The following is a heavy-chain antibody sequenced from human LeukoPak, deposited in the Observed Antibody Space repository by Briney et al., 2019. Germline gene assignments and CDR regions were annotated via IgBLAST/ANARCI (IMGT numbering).Heavy chain of an antibody. Sequence: QTSETLSLTCTVSGGSISSYYWSWIRQPPGKGLEWIGYIYYSGSTNYNPFLKSRVTISVDTSKNQFSLKLSSVTAADTAVYYCAREVDYDYVWGSYRLFDYWGQGTLVTVSS. V-gene: IGHV4-59*01. CDR2: IYYSGST. J-gene: IGHJ4*02. D-gene: IGHD3-16*02. CDR1: GGSISSYY. CDR3: AREVDYDYVWGSYRLFDY.